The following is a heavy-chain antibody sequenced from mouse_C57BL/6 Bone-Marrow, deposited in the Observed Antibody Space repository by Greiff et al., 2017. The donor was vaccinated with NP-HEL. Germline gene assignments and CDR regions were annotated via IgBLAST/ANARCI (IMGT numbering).Heavy chain of an antibody. CDR2: INPGSGGT. D-gene: IGHD2-3*01. Sequence: QVQLQQSGAELVRPGTSVKVSCKASGYAFTNYLIEWVKQRPGQGLEWIGVINPGSGGTNYNEKFKGKATLTADKSSSTAYMQLSSLTSEDSAVYFCARIDGYYLGGYFDYWGQGTTLTVSS. CDR1: GYAFTNYL. V-gene: IGHV1-54*01. CDR3: ARIDGYYLGGYFDY. J-gene: IGHJ2*01.